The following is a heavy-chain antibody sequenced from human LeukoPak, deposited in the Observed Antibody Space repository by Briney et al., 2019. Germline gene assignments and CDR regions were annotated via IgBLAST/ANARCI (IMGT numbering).Heavy chain of an antibody. D-gene: IGHD6-13*01. CDR1: GFTFSSYS. CDR3: AREAGYSSSWYGNYYYYGMDV. V-gene: IGHV3-21*01. CDR2: ISSSSSYI. J-gene: IGHJ6*02. Sequence: GGSLRLSCAASGFTFSSYSMNWVRQAPGKGLEWVSSISSSSSYIYYADSVKGRFTISRDNAKNSLYLQMNSLRAEDTAVYYCAREAGYSSSWYGNYYYYGMDVWGQGTTVTVSS.